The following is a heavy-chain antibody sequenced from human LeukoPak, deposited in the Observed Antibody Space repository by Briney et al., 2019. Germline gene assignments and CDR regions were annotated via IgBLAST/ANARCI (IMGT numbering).Heavy chain of an antibody. J-gene: IGHJ4*02. D-gene: IGHD6-13*01. CDR2: INHSGST. Sequence: KPSETLSLTCAVYGGSFSGYYWSWIRQPPGKGLEWIGEINHSGSTNYNPSLKSRVTISVDTSKNQFSLKLSSVTAADTAVYYCARGAEQLGSRFDYWGQGTLVTVSS. CDR1: GGSFSGYY. V-gene: IGHV4-34*01. CDR3: ARGAEQLGSRFDY.